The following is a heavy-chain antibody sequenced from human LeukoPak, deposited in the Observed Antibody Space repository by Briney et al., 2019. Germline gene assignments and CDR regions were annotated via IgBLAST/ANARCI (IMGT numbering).Heavy chain of an antibody. Sequence: SETLSLTCTVSGGSISSSGYYWGWIRQTPGKGLEWIGSIYYSGTTYYNPSLKSRVTISVDKSKNQFSLKLSSVTAADTAVYYCAREGEEYYYDSSGYSYYFDYWGQGTLVTVSS. D-gene: IGHD3-22*01. CDR3: AREGEEYYYDSSGYSYYFDY. J-gene: IGHJ4*02. V-gene: IGHV4-39*07. CDR2: IYYSGTT. CDR1: GGSISSSGYY.